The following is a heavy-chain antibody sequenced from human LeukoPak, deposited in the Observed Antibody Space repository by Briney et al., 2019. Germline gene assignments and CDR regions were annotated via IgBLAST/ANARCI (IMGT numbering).Heavy chain of an antibody. Sequence: PGGSLRLSCVASGFTFRNAWMSGVRQAPGRGGEWVGRIKSKGDGEPTDTAAPVKGRFTMSRVDSKDTLYPQMYTVEDEDAAVYYCTADLGITMIRGVFVKWGQGTLVTVSS. V-gene: IGHV3-15*01. J-gene: IGHJ4*02. D-gene: IGHD3-10*01. CDR3: TADLGITMIRGVFVK. CDR1: GFTFRNAW. CDR2: IKSKGDGEPT.